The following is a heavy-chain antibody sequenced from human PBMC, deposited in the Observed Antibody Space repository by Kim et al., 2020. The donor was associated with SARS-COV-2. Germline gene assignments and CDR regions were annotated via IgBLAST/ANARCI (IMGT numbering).Heavy chain of an antibody. J-gene: IGHJ4*02. D-gene: IGHD3-22*01. V-gene: IGHV4-31*02. Sequence: PSIKSRVTRSVDTSKNQFYLKLSSVTAADTAVYYCARTRITMIVVVTHFDYWGQGTLVTVSS. CDR3: ARTRITMIVVVTHFDY.